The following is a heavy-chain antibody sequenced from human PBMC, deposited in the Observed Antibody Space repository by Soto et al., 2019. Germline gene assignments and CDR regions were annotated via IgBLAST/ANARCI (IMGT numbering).Heavy chain of an antibody. V-gene: IGHV4-30-2*01. Sequence: QLQLQESGSGLVKPSQTLAFTCAVSGGAISSGGYSWSWSRQPPGKGLDWIGYIYHSGKTYYNPSLKSRVTISVDTSKNQFSLKLSSVTAAATAVYYCVRVPDYWGQGTLVTVSS. CDR3: VRVPDY. CDR2: IYHSGKT. J-gene: IGHJ4*02. CDR1: GGAISSGGYS.